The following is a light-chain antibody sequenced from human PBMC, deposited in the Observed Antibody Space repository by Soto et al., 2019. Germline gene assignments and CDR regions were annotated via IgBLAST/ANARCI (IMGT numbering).Light chain of an antibody. V-gene: IGLV2-14*01. J-gene: IGLJ1*01. CDR2: EVS. Sequence: QSVLTQPASVSGSPGQSITISCTGTSSDVGGYDYVSWYQLHPGKAPKLMVFEVSNRPSGVSYRFSGSKSGNTASLTISGRQAEDEADYFCSSYSISTADLFGTGTKLTVL. CDR1: SSDVGGYDY. CDR3: SSYSISTADL.